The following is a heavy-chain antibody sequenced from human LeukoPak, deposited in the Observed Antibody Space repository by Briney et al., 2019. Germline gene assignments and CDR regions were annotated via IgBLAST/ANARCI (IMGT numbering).Heavy chain of an antibody. Sequence: PSETLSLTCTVSGGSISSYYWSWIRQPPGKGLEWIGYIYYSGSTNYNPSLKSRVTISVDTSKNQFSLKLSSVTAADTAVYYCASGIAVAGAYYYYGMDVWGQGTTVTVSS. CDR1: GGSISSYY. J-gene: IGHJ6*02. D-gene: IGHD6-19*01. V-gene: IGHV4-59*01. CDR2: IYYSGST. CDR3: ASGIAVAGAYYYYGMDV.